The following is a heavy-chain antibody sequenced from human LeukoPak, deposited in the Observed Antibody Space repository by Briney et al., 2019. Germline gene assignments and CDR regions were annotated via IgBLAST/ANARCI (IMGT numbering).Heavy chain of an antibody. V-gene: IGHV3-33*06. CDR2: IWYDGSNK. Sequence: GGSLRLSCAASGFTFSSYGMHLVRQAPGKGLEWVAVIWYDGSNKYYADSVKGRFTISRDNSKNTLYLQMNSLRAEDTAVYYCAKAEYDFWSGYFSQTPRFSGGYFDYWGQGTLVTVSS. D-gene: IGHD3-3*01. J-gene: IGHJ4*02. CDR1: GFTFSSYG. CDR3: AKAEYDFWSGYFSQTPRFSGGYFDY.